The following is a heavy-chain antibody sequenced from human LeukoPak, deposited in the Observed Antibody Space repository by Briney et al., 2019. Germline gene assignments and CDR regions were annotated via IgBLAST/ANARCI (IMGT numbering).Heavy chain of an antibody. CDR1: GDPISSYY. CDR2: IYYSGST. V-gene: IGHV4-59*01. J-gene: IGHJ4*02. CDR3: AREGDDTATDY. D-gene: IGHD3-16*01. Sequence: PSETLSLTCTVSGDPISSYYWTWIRQSPEKGLEWIGYIYYSGSTNYNPSLKSRVTISVDTSKNQFSLKLSSVTAADTAVYYCAREGDDTATDYWGQGTLVTVSS.